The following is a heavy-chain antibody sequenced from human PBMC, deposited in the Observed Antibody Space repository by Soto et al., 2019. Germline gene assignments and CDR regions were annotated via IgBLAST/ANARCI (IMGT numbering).Heavy chain of an antibody. Sequence: EVQLVESGGGLVQPGGSLRLSCAASGLIVSSTYMSWVRQAPGKGLEWVSVISNGGDTPYADSVKGGFSLSRDISNNTLHLQMRSLRVEATAVYYCAREPRYCSVGSCSITGDALDIWGQGTMVTVSS. CDR1: GLIVSSTY. J-gene: IGHJ3*02. CDR3: AREPRYCSVGSCSITGDALDI. D-gene: IGHD2-15*01. V-gene: IGHV3-66*01. CDR2: ISNGGDT.